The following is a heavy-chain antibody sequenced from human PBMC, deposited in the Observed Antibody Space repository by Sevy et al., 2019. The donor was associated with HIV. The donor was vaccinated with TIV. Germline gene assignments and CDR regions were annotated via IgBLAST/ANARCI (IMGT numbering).Heavy chain of an antibody. CDR2: INHSGST. Sequence: SETLSLTCAVYGGSFSGYYWSWIRQPPGKGLEWIGEINHSGSTNYNPSLKSRVTISVDTSKNQFSLKLSSVTAADTAGYYCARGSGYYDFWSGYYRAYNWFDPWGQGTLVTVSS. J-gene: IGHJ5*02. V-gene: IGHV4-34*01. CDR3: ARGSGYYDFWSGYYRAYNWFDP. D-gene: IGHD3-3*01. CDR1: GGSFSGYY.